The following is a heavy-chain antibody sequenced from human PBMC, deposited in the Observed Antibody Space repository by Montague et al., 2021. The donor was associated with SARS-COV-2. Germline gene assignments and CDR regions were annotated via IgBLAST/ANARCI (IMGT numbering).Heavy chain of an antibody. Sequence: GTKKYFSDSVKGRFTISSDNSKDTLYLQVNNLRPEDTALYYCAIRAILSPVFDYWGRGFLVTVSS. CDR2: GTKK. D-gene: IGHD3-9*01. V-gene: IGHV3-30*02. J-gene: IGHJ4*02. CDR3: AIRAILSPVFDY.